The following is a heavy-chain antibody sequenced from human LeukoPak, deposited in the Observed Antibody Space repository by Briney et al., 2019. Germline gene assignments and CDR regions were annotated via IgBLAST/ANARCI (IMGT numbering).Heavy chain of an antibody. CDR2: IYYSGST. Sequence: SETLSLTCTVSGGSISSYYWSWIRQPPGKGLEWIGYIYYSGSTNYNPSLKSRVTISVDTSKNQFSLKLSSVTAADTAVYYCARAVAVAGNGHFQHWGQGTLVTVSS. J-gene: IGHJ1*01. CDR1: GGSISSYY. D-gene: IGHD6-19*01. V-gene: IGHV4-59*01. CDR3: ARAVAVAGNGHFQH.